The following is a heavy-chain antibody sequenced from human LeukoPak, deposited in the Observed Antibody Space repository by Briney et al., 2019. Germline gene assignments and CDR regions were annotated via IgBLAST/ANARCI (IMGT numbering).Heavy chain of an antibody. CDR3: ARLHSGYDSYYYYYYMDV. V-gene: IGHV4-61*01. D-gene: IGHD5-12*01. CDR1: GGSISSSSYY. Sequence: SETLSLTCTVSGGSISSSSYYWSWIRQPPGKGLEWIGYIYYSGSTNYNPSLKSRVTISVDTSKNQFSLKLSSVTAADTAVYYCARLHSGYDSYYYYYYMDVWGKGTTVTISS. J-gene: IGHJ6*03. CDR2: IYYSGST.